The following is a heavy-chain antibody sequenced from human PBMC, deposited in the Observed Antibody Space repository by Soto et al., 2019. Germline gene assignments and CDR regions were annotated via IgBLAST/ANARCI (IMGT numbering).Heavy chain of an antibody. CDR2: IFPSGDS. CDR3: ARASRCKSEYECFAWLDF. Sequence: QVLLQESGPGLVKPSETLSLTCTVSGGSISSLYWAWIRQPAGKGLEWIGRIFPSGDSNYNPSLTSRVYISLDTSKNQFSLTVSSVTAADTAVYYCARASRCKSEYECFAWLDFWGQGILVTVSS. J-gene: IGHJ4*02. CDR1: GGSISSLY. V-gene: IGHV4-4*07. D-gene: IGHD6-6*01.